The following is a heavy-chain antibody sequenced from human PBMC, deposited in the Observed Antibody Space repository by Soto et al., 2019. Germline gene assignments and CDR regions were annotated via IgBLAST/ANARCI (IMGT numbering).Heavy chain of an antibody. CDR3: TTDPGDYQDF. V-gene: IGHV3-15*01. Sequence: EVQLVESGGDMVKPGGCLRLSCEASGITFINAWMSWVRQAPGKGLEWVGRIKNKADGGTTEYAAPVRGRFTISRDDSKNTLFLQMNSLEIEDTAIYYCTTDPGDYQDFWGQGTLVTVSS. D-gene: IGHD4-17*01. J-gene: IGHJ4*02. CDR1: GITFINAW. CDR2: IKNKADGGTT.